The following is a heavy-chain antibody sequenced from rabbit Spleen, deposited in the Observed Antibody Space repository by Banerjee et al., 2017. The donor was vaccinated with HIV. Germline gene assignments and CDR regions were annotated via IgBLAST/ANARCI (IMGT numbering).Heavy chain of an antibody. CDR2: IYTGSGTT. J-gene: IGHJ4*01. Sequence: QEQLEESGGDLVKPEGSLTLTCTASGFSFSSRYWICWVRQAPGKGLEWIGCIYTGSGTTYYASWAKGRFTISKTSSTTVTLQMTSLTAADTATYFCARNSYGDYGHGSLDLWGQGTLVTVS. D-gene: IGHD2-1*01. V-gene: IGHV1S45*01. CDR1: GFSFSSRYW. CDR3: ARNSYGDYGHGSLDL.